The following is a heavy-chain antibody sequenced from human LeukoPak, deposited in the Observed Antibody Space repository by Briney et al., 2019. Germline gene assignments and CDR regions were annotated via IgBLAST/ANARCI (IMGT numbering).Heavy chain of an antibody. J-gene: IGHJ4*02. Sequence: GGSLRLSCASSQFTFSNYAMSWVRQAPGKGLEWVATLADTTYYADYVDGRFTISSDASKNSLFLQMNSLSAEDTALYSCSKAGGVWPNKNFDYWGQGTLVTVSS. CDR1: QFTFSNYA. CDR2: LADTT. CDR3: SKAGGVWPNKNFDY. D-gene: IGHD2-8*02. V-gene: IGHV3-23*01.